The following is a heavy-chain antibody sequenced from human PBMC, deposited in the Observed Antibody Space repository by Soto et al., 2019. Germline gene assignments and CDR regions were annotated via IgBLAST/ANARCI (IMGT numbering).Heavy chain of an antibody. V-gene: IGHV3-30*18. Sequence: GGSLRLSCAASGFTFSSYGMHWVRQAPGKGLEWVAVISYDESNKYYADSVKGRFTISRDNSKNTLYLQMNSLRAEDTAVYYCAKDLHGSAYYYYGMDVWGQGTTVTVSS. CDR1: GFTFSSYG. D-gene: IGHD2-2*03. CDR2: ISYDESNK. CDR3: AKDLHGSAYYYYGMDV. J-gene: IGHJ6*02.